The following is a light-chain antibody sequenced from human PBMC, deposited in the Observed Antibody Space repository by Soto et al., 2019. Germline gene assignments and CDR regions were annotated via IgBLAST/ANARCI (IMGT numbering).Light chain of an antibody. CDR3: SSYTSSDVVI. V-gene: IGLV2-14*01. Sequence: QSALTQPASVSGSPGQSITISCTGTSSDVGGYNYVSWYQQPPDKAPKLMIYDVSNRPSGVSNCFSGSKSGNTASLTISGLQAEDEADYYCSSYTSSDVVIFGGGTKLTVL. CDR2: DVS. J-gene: IGLJ2*01. CDR1: SSDVGGYNY.